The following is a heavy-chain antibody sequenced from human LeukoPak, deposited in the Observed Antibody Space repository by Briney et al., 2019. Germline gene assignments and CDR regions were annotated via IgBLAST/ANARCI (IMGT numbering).Heavy chain of an antibody. V-gene: IGHV4-59*01. D-gene: IGHD3-10*01. CDR1: AXPISSYY. CDR2: IYYSGTT. CDR3: ARVGGSGNYYYGMDV. Sequence: SETLSLTCTVSAXPISSYYWSWIRQPPGKGLEWIGYIYYSGTTNYNPSLKSRVTISVDTSKNQFSLKLSPVTAADTAVYYCARVGGSGNYYYGMDVWGQGTTVTVSS. J-gene: IGHJ6*02.